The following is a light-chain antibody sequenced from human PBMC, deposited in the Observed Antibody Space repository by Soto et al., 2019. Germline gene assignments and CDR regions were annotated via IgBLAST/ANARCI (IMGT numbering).Light chain of an antibody. Sequence: DIVMTQSPDSLAVSLGERATINCKSSQSLLYRSNNKNFLAWYQQKPGQPPKLLISWASTRESGVPDRFSGSGSGTDFTLTISSLQAEDVAVYYCQQHYRRYTFGKGTKLEI. J-gene: IGKJ2*01. V-gene: IGKV4-1*01. CDR3: QQHYRRYT. CDR1: QSLLYRSNNKNF. CDR2: WAS.